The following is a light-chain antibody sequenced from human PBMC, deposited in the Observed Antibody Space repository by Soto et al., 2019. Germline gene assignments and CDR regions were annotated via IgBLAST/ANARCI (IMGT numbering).Light chain of an antibody. J-gene: IGKJ1*01. CDR2: GVS. CDR1: QSVKNSY. CDR3: EQYDGSPRT. V-gene: IGKV3-20*01. Sequence: EIVLTQSPGTLSLSPGERATLSCRASQSVKNSYLAWYQQKPGQSPRLVIYGVSNSATGIPNRFSGGGFGTDFTLTISRLEPEDFAVYYCEQYDGSPRTFGQGTTVEIK.